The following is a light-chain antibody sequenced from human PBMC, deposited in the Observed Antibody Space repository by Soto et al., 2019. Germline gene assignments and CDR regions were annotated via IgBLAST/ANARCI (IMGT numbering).Light chain of an antibody. CDR3: QQSHSTPLT. J-gene: IGKJ4*01. Sequence: DIQVIQSPSSLSASVGDRVTITCRASLRISKYLNWYQKKPGKAPKLLLYGASTLQSGVPSRFSGTGSGTDFTLIISSLQTEDSATYYCQQSHSTPLTFGGGTKLEI. V-gene: IGKV1-39*01. CDR2: GAS. CDR1: LRISKY.